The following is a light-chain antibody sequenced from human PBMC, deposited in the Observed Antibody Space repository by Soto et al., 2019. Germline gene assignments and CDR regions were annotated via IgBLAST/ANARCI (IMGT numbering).Light chain of an antibody. CDR3: QQYKDWPTT. CDR1: QSVSNK. Sequence: EIVMTQSPATLSVSPGERATLSCRASQSVSNKLAWYQHKPGQAPRVLIYDTSTRAAGIPARFSGSGSGTDFTLTISSLQSEDFGVYFCQQYKDWPTTFGQGTKVDIK. V-gene: IGKV3-15*01. CDR2: DTS. J-gene: IGKJ1*01.